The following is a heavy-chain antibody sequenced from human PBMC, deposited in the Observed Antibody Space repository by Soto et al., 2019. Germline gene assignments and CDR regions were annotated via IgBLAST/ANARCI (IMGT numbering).Heavy chain of an antibody. D-gene: IGHD6-19*01. J-gene: IGHJ6*02. CDR1: GYTFTGYY. CDR2: INPNSGGT. V-gene: IGHV1-2*04. CDR3: ARDAAVAGTGPPGYYYGMDV. Sequence: ASVKVSCKASGYTFTGYYMHWVRQAPGQGLEWMGWINPNSGGTNYAQKFQGWVTMTRDTSISTAYMELSRLRSDDTAVYYCARDAAVAGTGPPGYYYGMDVWGQGTTVTVSS.